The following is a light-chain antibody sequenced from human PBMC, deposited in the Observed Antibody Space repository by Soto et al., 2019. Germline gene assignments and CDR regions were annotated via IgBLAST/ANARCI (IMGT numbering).Light chain of an antibody. J-gene: IGLJ1*01. CDR3: SSYAGSSNV. CDR1: SSDVGGYNY. CDR2: EVN. V-gene: IGLV2-8*01. Sequence: LTQPPSASGSPGQSVAISCTGTSSDVGGYNYVSWYQQHPGKAPKLMIYEVNKRPSGVPDRFSSSKSGNTASLTVSGLQAEDEADYYCSSYAGSSNVFGTGTKVTVL.